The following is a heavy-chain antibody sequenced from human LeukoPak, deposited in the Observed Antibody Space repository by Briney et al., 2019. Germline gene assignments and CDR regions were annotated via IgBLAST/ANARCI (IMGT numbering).Heavy chain of an antibody. Sequence: PGGSLRLSCALSGFTVSRNYMSWVRQAAGEGLEWVSVIYSDGRTYYSDSVKGRFTISRDNSKNTLYLQMNSLRAEDTAVYYCARGGGAYCGSDCYRNFDYWGQGTLVTVSS. J-gene: IGHJ4*02. V-gene: IGHV3-66*01. D-gene: IGHD2-21*02. CDR1: GFTVSRNY. CDR2: IYSDGRT. CDR3: ARGGGAYCGSDCYRNFDY.